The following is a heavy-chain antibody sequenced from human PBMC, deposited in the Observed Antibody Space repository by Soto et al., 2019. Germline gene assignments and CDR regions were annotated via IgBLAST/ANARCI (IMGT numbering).Heavy chain of an antibody. CDR2: IKNKADGATA. CDR1: GITFTNAW. V-gene: IGHV3-15*01. D-gene: IGHD4-17*01. J-gene: IGHJ4*02. CDR3: TTDPGDYEDF. Sequence: VGSLRLSCAASGITFTNAWMSWVRQAPGKGLEWVGRIKNKADGATADYAAPVRGRFTISRDDSKNTLFLQMNSLKTEDTAVYYCTTDPGDYEDFWGRGTLVTVSS.